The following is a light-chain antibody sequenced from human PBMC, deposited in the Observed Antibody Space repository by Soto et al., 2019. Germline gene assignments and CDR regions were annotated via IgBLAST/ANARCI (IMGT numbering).Light chain of an antibody. CDR2: DVS. V-gene: IGLV2-14*01. CDR1: SSDVGGYNY. J-gene: IGLJ1*01. CDR3: SSYTSSSTPYV. Sequence: QSALTQPASVSGSPGQSITISCTGTSSDVGGYNYVSWYQQHPGKAPKLMIYDVSNRPSGVSNRFSGSKSGNTASLTIFGLQAEDEADYYCSSYTSSSTPYVFGTGTRSPS.